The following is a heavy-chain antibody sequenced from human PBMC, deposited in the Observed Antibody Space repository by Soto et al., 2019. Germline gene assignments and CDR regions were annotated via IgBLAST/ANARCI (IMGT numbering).Heavy chain of an antibody. CDR2: ISGSGGST. V-gene: IGHV3-23*01. J-gene: IGHJ2*01. Sequence: EVQLLESGGGLVQPGGSLRLSCAASGFTFSSYAMSWVRQXXXXXXXXXXAISGSGGSTYYXDSVKGRXTISRDNXXXXXXXXXXXXXXXXXXXXXXXXXXXXXXXXXXXXXDLWGRGTLVTVSS. CDR3: XXXXXXXXXXXXXXXDL. CDR1: GFTFSSYA.